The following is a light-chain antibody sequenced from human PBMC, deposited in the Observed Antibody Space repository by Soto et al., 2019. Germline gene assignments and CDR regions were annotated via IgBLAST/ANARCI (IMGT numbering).Light chain of an antibody. CDR2: EVS. J-gene: IGLJ1*01. CDR1: SSDFGDFDY. V-gene: IGLV2-14*01. Sequence: QSVLTQPASVSGSPGQSITLSCTGTSSDFGDFDYVSWYQQHPRKAPKLMIYEVSYRPSGVSNRFSGSKSGNTASLTISGLQAEDEADYYCSSYTSTSTFYVFGTGTKVTVL. CDR3: SSYTSTSTFYV.